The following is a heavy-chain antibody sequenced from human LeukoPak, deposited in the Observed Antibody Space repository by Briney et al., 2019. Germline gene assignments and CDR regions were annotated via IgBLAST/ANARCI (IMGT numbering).Heavy chain of an antibody. CDR3: ARDHDILTGYSDY. D-gene: IGHD3-9*01. Sequence: SETLSLTCAVSGYSISSGYYWGWIRQPPGKGLEWIGSIYHSGSTYYNPSLKSRVTISVDTSKNQFSLKLNSVTAADTAVYYCARDHDILTGYSDYWGQGTLVTVSS. V-gene: IGHV4-38-2*02. J-gene: IGHJ4*02. CDR1: GYSISSGYY. CDR2: IYHSGST.